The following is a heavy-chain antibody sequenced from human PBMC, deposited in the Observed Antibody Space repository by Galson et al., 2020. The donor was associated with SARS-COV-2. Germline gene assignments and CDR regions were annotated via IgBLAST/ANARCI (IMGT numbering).Heavy chain of an antibody. CDR3: ARDRGIAVAGYYYYYGMDV. V-gene: IGHV4-59*01. CDR1: GGSISHYY. Sequence: SETLSLTCTVSGGSISHYYWTWIRQPPGKGLEWIGYIYYSGSTNYNPSLKSRVTISVDTSKNQFSLKLSSVTAADTAVYYCARDRGIAVAGYYYYYGMDVWGQGTTVTVSS. J-gene: IGHJ6*02. D-gene: IGHD6-19*01. CDR2: IYYSGST.